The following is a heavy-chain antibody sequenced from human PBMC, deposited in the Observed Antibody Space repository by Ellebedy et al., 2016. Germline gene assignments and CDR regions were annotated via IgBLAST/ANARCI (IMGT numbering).Heavy chain of an antibody. Sequence: ASVKVSCKASGYTFTSYAMHWVRQAPGQRLEWMGRINAGNGDTKYSQKFQGRVTITRDTSASTAYMELSSLRSEDTAVYYCATESREIAVAGTFAEFDYWGQGTLVTVSS. J-gene: IGHJ4*02. V-gene: IGHV1-3*01. D-gene: IGHD6-19*01. CDR2: INAGNGDT. CDR3: ATESREIAVAGTFAEFDY. CDR1: GYTFTSYA.